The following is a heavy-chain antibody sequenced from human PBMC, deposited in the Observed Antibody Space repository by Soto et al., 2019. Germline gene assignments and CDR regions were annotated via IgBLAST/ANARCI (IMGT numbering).Heavy chain of an antibody. CDR3: AKTYYDYVWGSYRNSYYFDY. Sequence: PGGSLRLSCVASGFTFSDYYMSWFRQAPGKGLEWIAYISNTANTIYYADSVKGRFTISRDNSKNTLYLQMNSLRAEDTAVYYCAKTYYDYVWGSYRNSYYFDYWGQGTLVTVSS. CDR2: ISNTANTI. CDR1: GFTFSDYY. J-gene: IGHJ4*02. D-gene: IGHD3-16*02. V-gene: IGHV3-11*01.